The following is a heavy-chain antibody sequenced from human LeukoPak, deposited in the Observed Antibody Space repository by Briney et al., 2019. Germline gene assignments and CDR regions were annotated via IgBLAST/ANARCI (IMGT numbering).Heavy chain of an antibody. D-gene: IGHD3-16*01. CDR3: VRGNYGSS. CDR1: GFIFSGYW. CDR2: INEDGNEK. V-gene: IGHV3-7*03. Sequence: GGSLRLSCAASGFIFSGYWLNWVRQAPGKGLEWVANINEDGNEKYYVDSVKGRFTISRDNAKNSLFLQMNSLRVEDTAVYYCVRGNYGSSWGQGTLVTVSS. J-gene: IGHJ5*02.